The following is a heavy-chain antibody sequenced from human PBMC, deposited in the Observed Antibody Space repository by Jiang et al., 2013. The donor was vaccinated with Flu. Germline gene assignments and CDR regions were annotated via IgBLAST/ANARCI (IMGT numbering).Heavy chain of an antibody. J-gene: IGHJ4*02. CDR2: IYTSGST. CDR3: AREKRGGLFDY. V-gene: IGHV4-61*02. CDR1: GGSISSGSYY. D-gene: IGHD3-10*01. Sequence: PGLVKPSQTLSLTCTVSGGSISSGSYYWSWIRQPAGKGLEWIGRIYTSGSTNYNPSLKSRVTISVDTSKNQFSLKLSSVTAADTAVYYCAREKRGGLFDYWGQGTLVTVSS.